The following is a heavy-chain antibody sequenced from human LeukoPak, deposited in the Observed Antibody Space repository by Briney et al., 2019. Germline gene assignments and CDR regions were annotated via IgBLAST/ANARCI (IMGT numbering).Heavy chain of an antibody. J-gene: IGHJ4*02. D-gene: IGHD3-22*01. Sequence: GALRLSCAASGFTFSSFGMSWVRQAPGKGLEWVSAISSTGGTAYYADSVKGRFTISRDNSKNTLYLQMNSLRAEDTAIYYCAKSYKVIVEGYKSGYYFDYWGQGTLVTVSS. V-gene: IGHV3-23*01. CDR1: GFTFSSFG. CDR3: AKSYKVIVEGYKSGYYFDY. CDR2: ISSTGGTA.